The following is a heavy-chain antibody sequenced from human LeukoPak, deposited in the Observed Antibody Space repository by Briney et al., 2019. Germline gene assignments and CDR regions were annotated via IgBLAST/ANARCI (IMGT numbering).Heavy chain of an antibody. Sequence: PGGALRLSCAASGFPFSSYGMSWVRQAPGKGLEWVSAINGSGGSTYYADSVEGRFTISRDNSKNTLYLQMNSLRAEDTAVYYCAKDTGPFNIVVVPDSWGQGTLVTVSS. CDR1: GFPFSSYG. J-gene: IGHJ4*02. D-gene: IGHD2-2*01. CDR2: INGSGGST. V-gene: IGHV3-23*01. CDR3: AKDTGPFNIVVVPDS.